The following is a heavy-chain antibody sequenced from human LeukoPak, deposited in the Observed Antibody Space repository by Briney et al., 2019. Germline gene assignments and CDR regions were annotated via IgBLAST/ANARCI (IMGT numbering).Heavy chain of an antibody. CDR2: IWYDGSNK. CDR1: GFTFSSYG. D-gene: IGHD1-26*01. CDR3: ARASDHSGSYPGDY. V-gene: IGHV3-33*01. J-gene: IGHJ4*02. Sequence: GGSLRLSCAASGFTFSSYGIHWVRQAPGKGLEWVAVIWYDGSNKYYADSVKGRFTISRDNSKNTLYLQMNSLRAEDTAVYYCARASDHSGSYPGDYWGQGTLVTVSS.